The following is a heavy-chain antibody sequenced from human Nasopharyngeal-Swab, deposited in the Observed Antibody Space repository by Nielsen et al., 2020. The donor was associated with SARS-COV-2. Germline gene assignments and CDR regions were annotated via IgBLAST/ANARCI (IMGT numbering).Heavy chain of an antibody. CDR3: ARDTGVTARSSGRDV. CDR1: GFTFTKDW. CDR2: IKPDGSEK. D-gene: IGHD6-6*01. V-gene: IGHV3-7*01. J-gene: IGHJ6*02. Sequence: GGSLRLSCAASGFTFTKDWMSWVRQAPGKGLEWVANIKPDGSEKYYVDSVRGRFTISRDNAKNSLFLQMNSLRAHDTAVYYCARDTGVTARSSGRDVWGQGTTVTVSS.